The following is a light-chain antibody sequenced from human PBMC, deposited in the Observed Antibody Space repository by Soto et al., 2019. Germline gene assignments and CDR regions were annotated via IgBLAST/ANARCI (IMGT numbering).Light chain of an antibody. CDR2: DND. CDR3: GTWDNSLSLFV. J-gene: IGLJ1*01. V-gene: IGLV1-51*01. CDR1: SSNIGGTY. Sequence: QSVLTQPPSVSAAPGQKVTISCSGCSSNIGGTYVSWYQQFPGAAPKLLIYDNDKRPSGIPDRFSGSKSGTSATLGITGLQTGDEADYYCGTWDNSLSLFVFGTGTKVTVL.